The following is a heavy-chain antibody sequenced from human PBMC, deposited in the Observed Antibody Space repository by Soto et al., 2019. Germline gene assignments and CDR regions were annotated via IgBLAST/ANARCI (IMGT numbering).Heavy chain of an antibody. D-gene: IGHD6-19*01. J-gene: IGHJ1*01. CDR3: ARGIAVAAFAEYFQH. CDR1: GGSISSGDYY. Sequence: PSETLSLTCTVSGGSISSGDYYWSWIRQPPGKGLEWIGYIYYSGSTYYNPSLKSRVTISVDTSKNQFSLKLNSVTPADTAVYYCARGIAVAAFAEYFQHWGQGTLVTVSS. CDR2: IYYSGST. V-gene: IGHV4-30-4*01.